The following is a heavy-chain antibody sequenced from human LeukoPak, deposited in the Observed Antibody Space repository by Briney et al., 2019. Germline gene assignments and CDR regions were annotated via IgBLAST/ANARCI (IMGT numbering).Heavy chain of an antibody. CDR3: ARGQPPGMDV. Sequence: SGGSLRLSCAASGLTFSSYTMNWVRQAPGKGLEWVSYISSSSNTIYYADSVKGRFTVSRDNAKNSLYLQMNSLRDEDTAVYYCARGQPPGMDVWGQGTTVTVSS. J-gene: IGHJ6*02. CDR1: GLTFSSYT. D-gene: IGHD1-14*01. V-gene: IGHV3-48*02. CDR2: ISSSSNTI.